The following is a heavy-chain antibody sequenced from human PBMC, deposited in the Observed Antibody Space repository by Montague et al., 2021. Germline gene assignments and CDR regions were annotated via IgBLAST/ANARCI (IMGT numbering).Heavy chain of an antibody. CDR1: GGSFSGHY. D-gene: IGHD1-1*01. J-gene: IGHJ4*02. V-gene: IGHV4-34*01. CDR2: INHSGST. Sequence: SETLSLTCAVYGGSFSGHYWSWIRQPPGKGLEWIGEINHSGSTNYNPSLKSRVTMSVDTSKNQFSLKLSSVTAADTAVYYCARVDDHGHSDYWGQGTLVTVSS. CDR3: ARVDDHGHSDY.